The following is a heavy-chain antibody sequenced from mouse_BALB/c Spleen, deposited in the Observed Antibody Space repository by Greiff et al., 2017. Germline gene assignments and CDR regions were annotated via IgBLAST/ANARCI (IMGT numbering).Heavy chain of an antibody. Sequence: VQLQQSGAELVRPGTSVKVSCKASGYAFTNYLIEWVKQRPGQGLEWIGVINPGSGGTNYNEKFKGKATLTADKSSSTAYMQLSSLTSDDSAVYFCARFTTAKAMDDWGQGTSVTVSS. CDR3: ARFTTAKAMDD. J-gene: IGHJ4*01. D-gene: IGHD1-2*01. CDR2: INPGSGGT. CDR1: GYAFTNYL. V-gene: IGHV1-54*03.